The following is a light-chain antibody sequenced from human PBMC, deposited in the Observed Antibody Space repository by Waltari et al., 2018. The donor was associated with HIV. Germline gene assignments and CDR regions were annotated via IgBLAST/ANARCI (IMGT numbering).Light chain of an antibody. CDR3: SSYTSNTFWV. CDR2: EGS. Sequence: SALTQPASVSGSPGPSITISCTGTSSDVGGYNYVSCYQQHPGEAPKYLIYEGSNRPSGVSNRFSGSKSGNTASLTISGLQADDEADYYCSSYTSNTFWVFGGGTKLTVL. CDR1: SSDVGGYNY. J-gene: IGLJ3*02. V-gene: IGLV2-14*01.